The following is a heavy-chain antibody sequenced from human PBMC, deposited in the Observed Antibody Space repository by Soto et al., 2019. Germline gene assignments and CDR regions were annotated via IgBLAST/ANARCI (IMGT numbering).Heavy chain of an antibody. D-gene: IGHD6-19*01. V-gene: IGHV4-34*01. CDR1: AGSFSHYY. Sequence: QVQQQPWGAGLLKPSETLSLTCAVYAGSFSHYYWNWIRQSPGKGLEWIGKITHSGSSNYNPSLRSRVSISVDMSKNQFSLRLTSVTAADTAVYYCARGGSSDWQVALDIWGQGTMVTVSS. J-gene: IGHJ3*02. CDR2: ITHSGSS. CDR3: ARGGSSDWQVALDI.